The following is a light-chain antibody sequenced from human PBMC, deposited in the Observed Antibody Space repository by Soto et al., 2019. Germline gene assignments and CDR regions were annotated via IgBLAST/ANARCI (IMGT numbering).Light chain of an antibody. CDR3: ATWDASLNGYV. Sequence: QSVLTQPPSASGTPGQRVTISCSGRSPNIGANPVNWYQQLPGTAPKLLIYSNNQRPSGVPDRFSGSKSGTSASLAISGLQSEDEADYYCATWDASLNGYVFGTGTKVTVL. CDR1: SPNIGANP. J-gene: IGLJ1*01. V-gene: IGLV1-44*01. CDR2: SNN.